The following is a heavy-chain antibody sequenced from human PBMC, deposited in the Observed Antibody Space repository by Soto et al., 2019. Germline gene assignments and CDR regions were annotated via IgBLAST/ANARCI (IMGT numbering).Heavy chain of an antibody. V-gene: IGHV4-59*08. CDR2: IYYSGST. D-gene: IGHD3-9*01. CDR1: GGSISSYY. J-gene: IGHJ4*01. Sequence: SETLSLTCTVSGGSISSYYWSWIRQPPGKGLEWIGYIYYSGSTNYNPSLKSRVTISVDTSKNQFSLKLSSVTAADTAVYYCARSYDILTGYPPGYWGHGTLVTVSS. CDR3: ARSYDILTGYPPGY.